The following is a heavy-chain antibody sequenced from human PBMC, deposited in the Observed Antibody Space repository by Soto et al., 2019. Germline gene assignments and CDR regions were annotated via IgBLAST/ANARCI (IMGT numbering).Heavy chain of an antibody. D-gene: IGHD2-2*02. J-gene: IGHJ6*02. CDR1: GGSIGSYY. V-gene: IGHV4-59*12. CDR2: IYYSGST. CDR3: ATTKTADTYYYYYYGMDV. Sequence: PSETLSLTCTVSGGSIGSYYWSWIRQPPGKGLEWIGYIYYSGSTNYNPSLKSRVTISRDNSKNTLYLQMNSLRAEDTAVYYCATTKTADTYYYYYYGMDVWGQGTTVTV.